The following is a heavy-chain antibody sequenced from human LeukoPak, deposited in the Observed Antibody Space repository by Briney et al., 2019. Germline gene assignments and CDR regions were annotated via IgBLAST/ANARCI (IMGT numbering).Heavy chain of an antibody. CDR2: IYYSGST. Sequence: PSETLSLTCTVSGGSISSYYWSWIRQPPGKGLEWIGYIYYSGSTNYNPSLKSRVTISVDTSKNQFSLKLSSVTAADTAVYYCARHRDYVWGSYRGPGGYYYYGMDVWGQGTTVTVSS. V-gene: IGHV4-59*08. CDR1: GGSISSYY. D-gene: IGHD3-16*02. J-gene: IGHJ6*02. CDR3: ARHRDYVWGSYRGPGGYYYYGMDV.